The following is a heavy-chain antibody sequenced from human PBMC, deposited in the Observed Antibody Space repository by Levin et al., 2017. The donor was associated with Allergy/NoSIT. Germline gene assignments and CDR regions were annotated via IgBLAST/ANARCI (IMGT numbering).Heavy chain of an antibody. Sequence: ASVKVSCKASGYTFTSYGISWVRQAPGQGLEWMGWISAYNGNTNYAQKLQGRVTMTTDTSTSTAYMELRSLRSDDTAVYYCARVLHCSGGSCYGWFDPWGQGTLVTVSA. V-gene: IGHV1-18*01. D-gene: IGHD2-15*01. CDR3: ARVLHCSGGSCYGWFDP. J-gene: IGHJ5*02. CDR1: GYTFTSYG. CDR2: ISAYNGNT.